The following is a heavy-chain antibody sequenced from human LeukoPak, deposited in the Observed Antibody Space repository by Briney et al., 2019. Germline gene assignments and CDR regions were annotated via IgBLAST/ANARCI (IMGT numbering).Heavy chain of an antibody. D-gene: IGHD3-22*01. J-gene: IGHJ4*02. V-gene: IGHV4-59*01. Sequence: SETLSLTCIVSGGSISSYYWSWIRQPPGKGLEWIGYIYYSGNTNYNPSLKSRVTISVDTSKNQFSLKLSSVTAADTAVYYCARHYYDSSGFNYYSEFDYWGQGTLVIVSS. CDR1: GGSISSYY. CDR2: IYYSGNT. CDR3: ARHYYDSSGFNYYSEFDY.